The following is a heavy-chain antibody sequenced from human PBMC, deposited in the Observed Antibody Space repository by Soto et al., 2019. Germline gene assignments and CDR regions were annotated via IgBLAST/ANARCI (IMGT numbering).Heavy chain of an antibody. CDR1: GGSVCSSSYY. V-gene: IGHV4-39*01. CDR2: MYYSGST. D-gene: IGHD6-13*01. Sequence: SETLSLTCTVCGGSVCSSSYYWGWIRQPPGKGLEWIGSMYYSGSTYYNPSLKSRVTIFVDTSKNQFSLKLSPVTAADTAVYYCARLSAAGNYYYYGMDVWGQGTTVTVSS. CDR3: ARLSAAGNYYYYGMDV. J-gene: IGHJ6*02.